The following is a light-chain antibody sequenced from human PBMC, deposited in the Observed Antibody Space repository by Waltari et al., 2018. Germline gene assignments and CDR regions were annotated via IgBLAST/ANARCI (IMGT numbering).Light chain of an antibody. CDR3: QHYNGYPLT. V-gene: IGKV4-1*01. Sequence: DIVMTQSPDSLSVSLGERATINFKSGQSLLYSSNNKNYLAWYQQKPGQPPRLLISWASTRESGVPDRFSGSGSGTDFTLTISSLQAEDVAIYYCQHYNGYPLTFGGGTKVEIK. CDR1: QSLLYSSNNKNY. J-gene: IGKJ4*01. CDR2: WAS.